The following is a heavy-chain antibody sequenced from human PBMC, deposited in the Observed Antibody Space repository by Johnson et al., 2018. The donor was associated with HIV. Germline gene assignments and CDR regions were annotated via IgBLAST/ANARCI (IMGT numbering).Heavy chain of an antibody. CDR3: ARVEWELGAFDI. J-gene: IGHJ3*02. CDR1: QFTFRSYY. Sequence: VQLVESGGGLAKPAWSPRLSCAASQFTFRSYYMKCVRQAPGNGLELVGQVNPNGGSKYLTDSGKDRFNISRDNAKNTLYLQMNGLRSEDTAVYYCARVEWELGAFDIWGQGTMVTVSS. D-gene: IGHD1-26*01. CDR2: VNPNGGSK. V-gene: IGHV3-25*05.